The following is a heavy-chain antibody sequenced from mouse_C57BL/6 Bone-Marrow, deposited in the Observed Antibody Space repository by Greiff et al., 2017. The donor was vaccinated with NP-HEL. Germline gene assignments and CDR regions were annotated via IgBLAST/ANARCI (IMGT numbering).Heavy chain of an antibody. J-gene: IGHJ2*01. Sequence: QVQLQQPGAELVMPGASVKLSCKASGYTFTSYWMHWVKQRPGQGLEWIGEIDPSDSYTNYNQKFKGKSTLTVDKSSSTAYMQLSSLTSEDSAVYYCARDYYGSSRNWGQGTTLTVSS. V-gene: IGHV1-69*01. D-gene: IGHD1-1*01. CDR2: IDPSDSYT. CDR1: GYTFTSYW. CDR3: ARDYYGSSRN.